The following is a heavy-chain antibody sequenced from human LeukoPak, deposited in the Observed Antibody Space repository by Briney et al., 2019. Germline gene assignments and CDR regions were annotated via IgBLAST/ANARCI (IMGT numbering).Heavy chain of an antibody. V-gene: IGHV1-69*13. D-gene: IGHD3-10*01. J-gene: IGHJ4*02. CDR1: EGTFSSYA. Sequence: SVKVSCKASEGTFSSYAISWVRQAPGQGLEWMGGIIPIFGTANYALKFQGRVTITADESTSTAYMELSSLRSEDTAVYYCARDHSTGSTYFDYWGQGTLVTVSS. CDR3: ARDHSTGSTYFDY. CDR2: IIPIFGTA.